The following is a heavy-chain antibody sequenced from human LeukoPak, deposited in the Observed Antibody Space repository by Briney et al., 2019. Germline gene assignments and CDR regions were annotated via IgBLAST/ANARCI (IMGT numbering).Heavy chain of an antibody. CDR3: ADSNYWYPVDY. J-gene: IGHJ4*02. D-gene: IGHD4-11*01. CDR2: ITNNGDTT. V-gene: IGHV3-23*01. CDR1: GFSLSISG. Sequence: SGGSLRLSCEASGFSLSISGMNWVRQAPGKGLEWVSSITNNGDTTYYADSVKGRFTISRDNSKNTLYLQMNSLRAEDTALYYCADSNYWYPVDYWGQGTLVTVSS.